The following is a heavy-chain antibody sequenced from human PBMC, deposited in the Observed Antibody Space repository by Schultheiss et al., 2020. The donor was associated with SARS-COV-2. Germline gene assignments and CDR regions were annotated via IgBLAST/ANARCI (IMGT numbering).Heavy chain of an antibody. CDR1: GGSISSSSYY. CDR3: ARDRYSRSSFHPQPGYYYGMDV. D-gene: IGHD6-6*01. J-gene: IGHJ6*02. CDR2: IYYSGST. Sequence: SETLSLTCTVSGGSISSSSYYWGWIRQPPGKGLEWIGYIYYSGSTNYNPSLKSRVTISVDTSKNQFSLKLSSVTAADTAVYYCARDRYSRSSFHPQPGYYYGMDVWGQGTTVTVSS. V-gene: IGHV4-61*01.